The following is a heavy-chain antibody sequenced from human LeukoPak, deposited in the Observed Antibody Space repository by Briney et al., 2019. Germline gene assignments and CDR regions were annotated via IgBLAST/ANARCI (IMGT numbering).Heavy chain of an antibody. J-gene: IGHJ6*03. V-gene: IGHV4-34*01. Sequence: SETLSLTCAVYGGSFSGYYWSWIRQPPGKGLEWIGEINHSGSTNYNPSLKGRVTIAVDTSKNQFSLQLSSVTAADTAVYYCARESGYGFYYYDYMDVWGKGTTVTVSS. CDR1: GGSFSGYY. CDR2: INHSGST. CDR3: ARESGYGFYYYDYMDV. D-gene: IGHD5-12*01.